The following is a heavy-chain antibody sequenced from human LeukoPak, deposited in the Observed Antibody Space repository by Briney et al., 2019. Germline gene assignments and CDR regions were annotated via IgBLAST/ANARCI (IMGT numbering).Heavy chain of an antibody. V-gene: IGHV4-30-2*01. CDR2: IYHSGST. CDR3: AGNNINYDILTGYSSTNWFDP. D-gene: IGHD3-9*01. CDR1: GGSISSGDYS. J-gene: IGHJ5*02. Sequence: SQTLSLTCAVSGGSISSGDYSWSWIRQPPGKGLEWIAYIYHSGSTYYNPSLKSRVTISVDRSKNQFSLKLSSVTAADTAVYYCAGNNINYDILTGYSSTNWFDPWGQGTLVTVSS.